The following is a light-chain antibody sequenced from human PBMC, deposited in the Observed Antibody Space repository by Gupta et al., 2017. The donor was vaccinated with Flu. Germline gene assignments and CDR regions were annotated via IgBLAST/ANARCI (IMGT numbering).Light chain of an antibody. CDR3: QQYYSSPHS. CDR1: QSILYSSNNKNY. V-gene: IGKV4-1*01. J-gene: IGKJ2*03. CDR2: WAS. Sequence: DIVMPQSPDSLAVSLGERATINCKSSQSILYSSNNKNYLAWYQHKPGQPPKLLIYWASTREFGVPDRFSGSGSGTDFTLTISSLQAEDVAVYYCQQYYSSPHSFGQGTKLEIK.